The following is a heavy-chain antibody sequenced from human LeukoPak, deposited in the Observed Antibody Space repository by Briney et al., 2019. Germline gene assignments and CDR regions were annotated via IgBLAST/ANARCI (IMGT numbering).Heavy chain of an antibody. V-gene: IGHV3-23*01. J-gene: IGHJ5*02. Sequence: PGGSLRLSCTGSGFPFNMFAMNWVRQAPGQGLEWVSGLSRGGGTTNYADSVKGRFTISRDTSKNMVFLQMNDLRPEDTAVYYCAREQTYWFGPWGQGSLVTVSS. CDR3: AREQTYWFGP. CDR1: GFPFNMFA. CDR2: LSRGGGTT.